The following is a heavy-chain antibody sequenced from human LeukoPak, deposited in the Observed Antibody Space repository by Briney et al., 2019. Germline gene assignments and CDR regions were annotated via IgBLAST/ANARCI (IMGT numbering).Heavy chain of an antibody. D-gene: IGHD2-15*01. Sequence: VGSLRLSCGASGFTVSSNSLTWVRQAPGKGLEWVSVIYSGGSIYYADSVKGRFTISRDNSKNTLYLQMNSLRAEDTAVYYCARDIAYYYYMDVWGKGTTVTVSS. V-gene: IGHV3-53*01. CDR3: ARDIAYYYYMDV. CDR2: IYSGGSI. CDR1: GFTVSSNS. J-gene: IGHJ6*03.